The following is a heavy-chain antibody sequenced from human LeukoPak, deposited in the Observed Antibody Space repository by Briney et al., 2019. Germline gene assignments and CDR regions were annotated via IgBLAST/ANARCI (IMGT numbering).Heavy chain of an antibody. CDR1: RFRYSNYW. J-gene: IGHJ4*02. CDR3: ASHSVAVLPIATFDY. CDR2: INQDGTEK. V-gene: IGHV3-7*01. Sequence: GDSLRLSCAASRFRYSNYWMAWLRPAPGKGLEWVANINQDGTEKYYVDSVKGRFTISRDNAKNSLDLQMNSLRAEDTALYYCASHSVAVLPIATFDYWGQGTLVTVSS. D-gene: IGHD2-2*01.